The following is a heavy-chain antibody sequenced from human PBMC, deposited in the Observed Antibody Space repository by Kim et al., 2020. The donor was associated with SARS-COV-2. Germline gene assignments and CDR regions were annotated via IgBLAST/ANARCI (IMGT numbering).Heavy chain of an antibody. Sequence: GGSLRFSCAASGFTFSRYAMHWVRQAPGKGLEWVAVISYDGSIQNYVDSVKGRLTISRDNSKNTVYLQLNSLRGEDTAVYYCARDWGFDYWGQGTLVTVSS. CDR2: ISYDGSIQ. V-gene: IGHV3-30*04. CDR3: ARDWGFDY. J-gene: IGHJ4*02. D-gene: IGHD7-27*01. CDR1: GFTFSRYA.